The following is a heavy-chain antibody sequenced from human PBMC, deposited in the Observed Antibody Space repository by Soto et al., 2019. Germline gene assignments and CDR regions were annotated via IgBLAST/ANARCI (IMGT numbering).Heavy chain of an antibody. Sequence: PGESLKISCKGSGYSFTSYWIGWVRQMPGKGLEWMGIICPGDSDTRYSPSFQGQVTISADKSISTAYLQWSSLKASDTAMYYCARRYSSSWYLGAFDIWGQGTMVTVSS. V-gene: IGHV5-51*01. CDR3: ARRYSSSWYLGAFDI. CDR1: GYSFTSYW. J-gene: IGHJ3*02. D-gene: IGHD6-13*01. CDR2: ICPGDSDT.